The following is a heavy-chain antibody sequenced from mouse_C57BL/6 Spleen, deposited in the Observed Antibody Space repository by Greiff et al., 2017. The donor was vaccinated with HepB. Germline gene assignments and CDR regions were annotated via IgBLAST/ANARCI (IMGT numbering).Heavy chain of an antibody. J-gene: IGHJ3*01. V-gene: IGHV1-4*01. Sequence: VQLQHSGAELARPGASVKMSCKASGYTFTSYTMHWVKQRPGQGLEWIGYINPSSGYTKYNQKFKDKATLTADKSSSTAYMQLSSLTSEDSAVYYCAREDYGFAYWGQGTLVTVSA. D-gene: IGHD2-4*01. CDR2: INPSSGYT. CDR3: AREDYGFAY. CDR1: GYTFTSYT.